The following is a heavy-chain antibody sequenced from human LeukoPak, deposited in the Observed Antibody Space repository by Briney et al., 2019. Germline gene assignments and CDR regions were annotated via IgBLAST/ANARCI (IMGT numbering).Heavy chain of an antibody. CDR2: IWYDGSNK. V-gene: IGHV3-33*01. Sequence: GGSLRLSCAASGFTFSSYGMHWVRQAPGKGLEWVAVIWYDGSNKYYADSVKGRFTISRDNSKNTLYLQMNSLRAEDTAVYYCARGPGNSRSYYDAFDIWGQGTMVTVSS. D-gene: IGHD1-26*01. J-gene: IGHJ3*02. CDR3: ARGPGNSRSYYDAFDI. CDR1: GFTFSSYG.